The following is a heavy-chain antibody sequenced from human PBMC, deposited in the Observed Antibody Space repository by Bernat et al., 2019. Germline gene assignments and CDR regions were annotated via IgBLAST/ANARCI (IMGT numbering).Heavy chain of an antibody. J-gene: IGHJ4*02. CDR1: GYTFTSYA. CDR3: ARATGWENNYFDY. CDR2: INAGNGNT. Sequence: QVQLVQSGAEEEKPGASVKVSCKASGYTFTSYAMHWVRQAPGQRLEWMGWINAGNGNTKYSQKFQGRVTITRDTSASTAYMELSSLRSEDTAVYYCARATGWENNYFDYWGQGTLVTVSS. V-gene: IGHV1-3*05. D-gene: IGHD1-26*01.